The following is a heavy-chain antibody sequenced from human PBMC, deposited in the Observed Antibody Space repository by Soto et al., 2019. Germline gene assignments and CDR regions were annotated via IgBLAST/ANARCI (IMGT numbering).Heavy chain of an antibody. D-gene: IGHD5-18*01. CDR1: GFTFSSYG. CDR3: MKEKRGYSYGEH. Sequence: QVQLVESGGGLVQPGRSLRLSCAASGFTFSSYGMHWVRQAPGKGLECVAVISYAGSDIQYLGSVKGRFTVSRDNSKNTLYLQMNSLRTEDTAVYYCMKEKRGYSYGEHWGQRTLVTVAS. J-gene: IGHJ4*02. CDR2: ISYAGSDI. V-gene: IGHV3-30*18.